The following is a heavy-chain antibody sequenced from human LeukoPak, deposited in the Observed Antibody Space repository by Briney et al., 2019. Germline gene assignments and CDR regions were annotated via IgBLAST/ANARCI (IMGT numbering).Heavy chain of an antibody. D-gene: IGHD6-13*01. J-gene: IGHJ4*02. CDR2: ISSSGAYI. V-gene: IGHV3-21*04. Sequence: GGSLRLSCAASGFTFSTYSMNWVRQAPGKGLECVSSISSSGAYIYYADSVKGRFTISRDNSKNTVYLQLNSLRAGDTAIYYCTKDRRGPAAGTWYFDSWGQGTLVTVSS. CDR3: TKDRRGPAAGTWYFDS. CDR1: GFTFSTYS.